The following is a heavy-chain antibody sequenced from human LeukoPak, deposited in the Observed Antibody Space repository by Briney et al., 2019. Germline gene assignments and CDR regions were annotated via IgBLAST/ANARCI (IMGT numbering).Heavy chain of an antibody. CDR1: GSTFSSYA. V-gene: IGHV3-23*01. D-gene: IGHD1-14*01. CDR3: AKDRYKLDGGNWFDP. CDR2: ITGSGGST. Sequence: PGGSLRLSCAASGSTFSSYAMSWVRQAPGKGLGWVSAITGSGGSTYYAESVKGRFTISRDNSKNTLYLQMNSLRAEDTAVYYCAKDRYKLDGGNWFDPWGQGTLVTVSS. J-gene: IGHJ5*02.